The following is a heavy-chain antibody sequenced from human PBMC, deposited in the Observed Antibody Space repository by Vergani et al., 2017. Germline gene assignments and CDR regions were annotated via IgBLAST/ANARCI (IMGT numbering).Heavy chain of an antibody. CDR2: MNPNSGNT. J-gene: IGHJ6*02. D-gene: IGHD6-6*01. CDR3: GTSSSSYYYYGMDV. CDR1: GYTFTSYD. Sequence: QVQLVQSGAEVKKPGASVKVSCKASGYTFTSYDINWVRQATGQWLEWMGWMNPNSGNTGYAQKFQGRVTMTRNTSISTAYMELSRLRSDDTAVYYCGTSSSSYYYYGMDVWGQGTTVTVSS. V-gene: IGHV1-8*01.